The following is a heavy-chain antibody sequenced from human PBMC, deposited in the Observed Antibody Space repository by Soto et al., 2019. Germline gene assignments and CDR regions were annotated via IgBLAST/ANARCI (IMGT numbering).Heavy chain of an antibody. Sequence: PSETLSLTCAVYGGSFSGYYWSWIRQPPGKGLEWIGEINHSGSTNYNPSLKSRVTISVDTSKNQFSLKLSSVTAADTAVYYCARGPLISPSTSCYHDYWSQGTLVTVSS. V-gene: IGHV4-34*01. J-gene: IGHJ4*02. D-gene: IGHD2-2*01. CDR3: ARGPLISPSTSCYHDY. CDR2: INHSGST. CDR1: GGSFSGYY.